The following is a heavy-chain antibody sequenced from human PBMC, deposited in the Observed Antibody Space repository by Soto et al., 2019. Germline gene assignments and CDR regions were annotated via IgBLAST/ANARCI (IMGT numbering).Heavy chain of an antibody. J-gene: IGHJ4*02. CDR1: GGSVSSGSYY. CDR2: IYYSGST. V-gene: IGHV4-61*01. D-gene: IGHD6-19*01. CDR3: ARARTEVAVAQPDFDY. Sequence: QVQLQESGPGLVKPSETLSLTCTVSGGSVSSGSYYWSWIRQPPGKGLEWIGYIYYSGSTNYNPSLKSRVTISVDTSKNQFSLKLSSVTAADTAVYYCARARTEVAVAQPDFDYWGQGTLVTVSS.